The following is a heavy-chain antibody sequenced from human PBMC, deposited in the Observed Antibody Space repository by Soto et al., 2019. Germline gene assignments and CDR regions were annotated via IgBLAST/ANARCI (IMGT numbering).Heavy chain of an antibody. CDR2: ISYDGNKK. Sequence: QVQLVESGGGVVQPGRSLRLSCAASGFTLNSYSVHWVRQAPGKGLEWVGVISYDGNKKYYGDSVKGRFSISRDTSNNTVHLQMNSLRPEDTAVYYCARSVAVAGLDYWGQGTLVTVSS. J-gene: IGHJ4*02. D-gene: IGHD6-19*01. CDR1: GFTLNSYS. CDR3: ARSVAVAGLDY. V-gene: IGHV3-30-3*01.